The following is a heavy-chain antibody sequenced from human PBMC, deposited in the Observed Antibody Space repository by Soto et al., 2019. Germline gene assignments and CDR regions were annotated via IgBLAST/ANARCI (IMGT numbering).Heavy chain of an antibody. CDR1: GFTFSSYG. D-gene: IGHD3-10*01. Sequence: GGSLRLSCAASGFTFSSYGMHWVRQAPGKGLEWVAVISYDGSNKYYADSVKGRFTISRDNSKNTLYLQMNSLRAEDTAVYYCAKDAFKAGDTILNWFDPWGQGTLVTVSS. CDR2: ISYDGSNK. J-gene: IGHJ5*02. CDR3: AKDAFKAGDTILNWFDP. V-gene: IGHV3-30*18.